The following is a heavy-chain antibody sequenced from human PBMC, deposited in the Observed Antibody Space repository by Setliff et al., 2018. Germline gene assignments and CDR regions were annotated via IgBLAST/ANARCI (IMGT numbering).Heavy chain of an antibody. Sequence: GGSLRLSCAASGFTVSSNYMSWVRQAPGKGPEYVSIIYTDGIIYYADSVKGRFTISRDNAKNSLYLQMNSLRAEDTAVYYCARDLYGGYYFDYWGQGTLVTV. V-gene: IGHV3-66*01. CDR2: IYTDGII. CDR1: GFTVSSNY. D-gene: IGHD5-12*01. CDR3: ARDLYGGYYFDY. J-gene: IGHJ4*02.